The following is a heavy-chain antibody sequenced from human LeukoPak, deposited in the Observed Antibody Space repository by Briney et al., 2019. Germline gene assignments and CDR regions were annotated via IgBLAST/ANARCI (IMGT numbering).Heavy chain of an antibody. J-gene: IGHJ5*02. V-gene: IGHV3-23*01. CDR3: ARDREVNWFDP. CDR1: GFTFSSYG. Sequence: PGGSLRLSCAASGFTFSSYGMSWVRQAPGKGLEWVSAISGSGGSTYYADSVKGRFTISRDNAKNSLYLQMNSLRAEDTAVYYCARDREVNWFDPWGQGTLVTVSS. CDR2: ISGSGGST.